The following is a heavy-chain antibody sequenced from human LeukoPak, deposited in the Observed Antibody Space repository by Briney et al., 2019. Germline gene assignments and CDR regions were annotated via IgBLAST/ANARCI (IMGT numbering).Heavy chain of an antibody. CDR3: ARAGVLWLGELFAFDI. V-gene: IGHV1-2*04. CDR2: INPNSCGT. J-gene: IGHJ3*02. CDR1: GYTFTGYY. Sequence: ASVKVSCKASGYTFTGYYMHWVRQAPGQGLEWMGWINPNSCGTNYAQKFQGWVTMTRDTAISTAYSELSSLRSEYTRVYYCARAGVLWLGELFAFDIWGEGTMVTVCS. D-gene: IGHD3-10*01.